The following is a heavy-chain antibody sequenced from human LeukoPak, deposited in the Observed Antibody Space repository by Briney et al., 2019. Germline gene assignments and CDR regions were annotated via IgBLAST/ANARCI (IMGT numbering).Heavy chain of an antibody. CDR3: AGEKTRRYSSGAYHI. D-gene: IGHD6-19*01. CDR2: IYYSGST. J-gene: IGHJ3*02. V-gene: IGHV4-39*07. CDR1: GGSISSSSYY. Sequence: SETLSLTCTVSGGSISSSSYYWGWIRQPPGKGLEWIGSIYYSGSTYYNPSLKSRVTISVDTSKNQFSLKLSSVTAADTAVYYCAGEKTRRYSSGAYHIWGQGTMVTVSS.